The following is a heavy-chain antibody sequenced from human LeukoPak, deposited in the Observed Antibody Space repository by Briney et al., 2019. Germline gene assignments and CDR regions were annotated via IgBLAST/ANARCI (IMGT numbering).Heavy chain of an antibody. CDR2: T. V-gene: IGHV3-23*01. CDR3: AKGLGYYDSGSSTGGFDY. Sequence: TYYADSVKGRFTISRDNSKHTLFLQMNSLRAEDTAVYYCAKGLGYYDSGSSTGGFDYWGQGTLVTVSS. D-gene: IGHD3-10*01. J-gene: IGHJ4*02.